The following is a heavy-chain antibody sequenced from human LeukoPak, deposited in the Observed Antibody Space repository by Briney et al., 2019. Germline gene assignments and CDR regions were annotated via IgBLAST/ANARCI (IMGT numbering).Heavy chain of an antibody. Sequence: VGALRLSSAASLVTVSSYEINSGPYAPGERGWRGSYIISSGSTIYYADSVKGAFTISTDNAKNSRYLQINCMRAEETAGYYCGSLDYCSSTSCYPGGNWFDTWGQGTLVTVSS. CDR3: GSLDYCSSTSCYPGGNWFDT. D-gene: IGHD2-2*01. CDR1: LVTVSSYE. V-gene: IGHV3-48*03. CDR2: IISSGSTI. J-gene: IGHJ5*02.